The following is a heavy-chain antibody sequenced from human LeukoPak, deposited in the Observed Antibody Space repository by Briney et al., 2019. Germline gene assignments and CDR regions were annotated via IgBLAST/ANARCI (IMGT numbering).Heavy chain of an antibody. CDR1: GFTFGDYA. J-gene: IGHJ6*02. CDR2: ISSSGSTI. D-gene: IGHD2-2*01. V-gene: IGHV3-48*03. CDR3: ASVLVVVPAAISYYYYGMDV. Sequence: GGSLRLSCTASGFTFGDYAMSWVRQAPGKGLEWVSYISSSGSTIYYADSVKGRFTISRDNAKNSLYLQMNSLRAEDTAVYYCASVLVVVPAAISYYYYGMDVWGQGTTVTVSS.